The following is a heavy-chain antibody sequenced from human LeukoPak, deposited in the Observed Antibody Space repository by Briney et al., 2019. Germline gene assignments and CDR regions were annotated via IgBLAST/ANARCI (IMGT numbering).Heavy chain of an antibody. J-gene: IGHJ4*02. Sequence: GESLKISCKGSGYSFTSYWIGWVRQMPGKGLEWMGIIVPGESDTRYSPSFQGQVTISADKSISTAYLQWSTWKASDTAMYYCARQTPYSGSGSYPDYWGQGTLVTVSS. V-gene: IGHV5-51*01. CDR1: GYSFTSYW. CDR3: ARQTPYSGSGSYPDY. D-gene: IGHD3-10*01. CDR2: IVPGESDT.